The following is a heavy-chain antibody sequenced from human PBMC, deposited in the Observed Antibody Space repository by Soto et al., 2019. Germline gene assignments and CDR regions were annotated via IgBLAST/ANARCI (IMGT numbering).Heavy chain of an antibody. D-gene: IGHD5-18*01. CDR3: AKAPASSLTASRPFDE. J-gene: IGHJ4*02. Sequence: EVQLLESGGGLVPPGGFLRLSCEASGNTFSNYAMTWVRQAPGKGLEWVSAISGSGGSTYYAGSVKGRFTISRDNSKNTLFLHMNSLRAEDTAIYHCAKAPASSLTASRPFDEWGQGTLVTVSS. V-gene: IGHV3-23*01. CDR1: GNTFSNYA. CDR2: ISGSGGST.